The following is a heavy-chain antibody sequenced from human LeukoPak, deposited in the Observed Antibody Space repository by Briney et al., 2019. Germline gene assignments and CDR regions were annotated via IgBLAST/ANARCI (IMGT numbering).Heavy chain of an antibody. J-gene: IGHJ4*02. CDR3: ARDSPNRGIAAAGTSFGY. Sequence: ASVKVSCKASGYTFTGYYMHWVRQAPGQGLEWMGWINPNSGGTNYAQKFQGRVTMTRDTSISTAYMELSRLRSDDTAVYYCARDSPNRGIAAAGTSFGYWGQGTLVTVSS. CDR1: GYTFTGYY. CDR2: INPNSGGT. V-gene: IGHV1-2*02. D-gene: IGHD6-13*01.